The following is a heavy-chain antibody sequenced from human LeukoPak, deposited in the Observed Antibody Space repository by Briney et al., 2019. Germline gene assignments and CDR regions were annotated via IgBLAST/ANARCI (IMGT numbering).Heavy chain of an antibody. CDR1: GYTFTGYY. J-gene: IGHJ4*02. V-gene: IGHV1-2*02. D-gene: IGHD3-22*01. CDR2: INPNSGGT. CDR3: ARTNLYYCDSSGYYYMDY. Sequence: ASVKVSCKASGYTFTGYYMHWVRQAPGQGLEWMGWINPNSGGTNYAQKFQGRVTMTRDTSISTAYMELSRLRSDDTAVYYCARTNLYYCDSSGYYYMDYWGQGTLVTVSS.